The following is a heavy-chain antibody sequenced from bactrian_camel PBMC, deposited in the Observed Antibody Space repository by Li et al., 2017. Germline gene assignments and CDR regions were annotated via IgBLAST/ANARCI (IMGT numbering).Heavy chain of an antibody. Sequence: VQLVESGGGSVHAGGSLRLSCEGSGRTYVKWCMGWFREVPGKEREAIATIDSSGITAYADSLEGRFTISKDNAKNTLYLQMDRLTPDDTAMYYCAARPINTRDCVAGGTAEFGYWGQGTQVTVS. CDR2: IDSSGIT. J-gene: IGHJ6*01. D-gene: IGHD1*01. V-gene: IGHV3S55*01. CDR1: GRTYVKWC. CDR3: AARPINTRDCVAGGTAEFGY.